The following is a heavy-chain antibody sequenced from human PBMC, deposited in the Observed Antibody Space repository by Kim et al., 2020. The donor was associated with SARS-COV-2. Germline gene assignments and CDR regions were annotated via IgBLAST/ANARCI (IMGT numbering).Heavy chain of an antibody. J-gene: IGHJ3*02. D-gene: IGHD3-22*01. CDR3: ARPMITPPWRPKGAFDI. V-gene: IGHV4-34*01. Sequence: LMSRVTISVDTSKNQFSLKLSSVTAADTAVYYCARPMITPPWRPKGAFDIWGQGTMVTVSS.